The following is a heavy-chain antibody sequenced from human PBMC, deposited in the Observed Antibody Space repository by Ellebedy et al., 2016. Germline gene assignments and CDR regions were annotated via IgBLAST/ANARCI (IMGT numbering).Heavy chain of an antibody. Sequence: ASVKVSCXTSGYTLNKMGVSWVRQAPGRGLEWMRWISGYNKNTKYRQKFQGRVTMTADTSTSTAYMELRSLTSEDTAVYYCATDPVYGGNAVLNHWGQGTLVSVSS. J-gene: IGHJ4*02. CDR1: GYTLNKMG. CDR2: ISGYNKNT. V-gene: IGHV1-18*01. CDR3: ATDPVYGGNAVLNH. D-gene: IGHD4-23*01.